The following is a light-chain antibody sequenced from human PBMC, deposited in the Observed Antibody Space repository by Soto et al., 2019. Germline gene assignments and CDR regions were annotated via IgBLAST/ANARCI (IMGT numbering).Light chain of an antibody. Sequence: EIVMTQSPATLSVTLGDRATLSCRASQSVCSYLAWYQQKPGQAPRLLIFGAFTRATGIPARFSVSGSETDFTLTISSLQSEHFAVYNCQQYNSWPPSYTFGQGTKLEIK. J-gene: IGKJ2*01. CDR2: GAF. CDR1: QSVCSY. V-gene: IGKV3-15*01. CDR3: QQYNSWPPSYT.